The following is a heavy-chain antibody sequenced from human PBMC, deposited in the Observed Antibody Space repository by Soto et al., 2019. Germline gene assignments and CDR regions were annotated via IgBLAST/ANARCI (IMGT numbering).Heavy chain of an antibody. V-gene: IGHV3-33*01. J-gene: IGHJ6*02. CDR1: GFTFSSYG. CDR3: ARDLRIAAGMDV. D-gene: IGHD2-15*01. Sequence: PGGSLRLSCAASGFTFSSYGMHWVRQAPGKGLEWVAVIWYDGSNKYYADSVKGRFTISRDNSKNTLYLQMNSLRAEDTAVYYCARDLRIAAGMDVWGQGTRVTVSS. CDR2: IWYDGSNK.